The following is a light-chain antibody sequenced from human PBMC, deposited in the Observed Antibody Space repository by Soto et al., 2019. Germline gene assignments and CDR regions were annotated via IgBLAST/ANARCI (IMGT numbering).Light chain of an antibody. CDR2: ATS. J-gene: IGKJ1*01. V-gene: IGKV3-20*01. Sequence: IVLTQSPGTLSLSPGETATLSCRASQPINDKYLAWYQQKPGRAPRLLISATSSRATGVPDRFSGSGSGADFTLTISRLEPDDFAVYYCQQYHPSPWTFGPGTKVEIK. CDR3: QQYHPSPWT. CDR1: QPINDKY.